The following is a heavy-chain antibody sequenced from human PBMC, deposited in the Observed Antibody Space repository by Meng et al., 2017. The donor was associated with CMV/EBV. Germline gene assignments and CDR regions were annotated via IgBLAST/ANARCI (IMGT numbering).Heavy chain of an antibody. V-gene: IGHV3-30-3*01. CDR3: ARGGGFCSVAGCYGIDY. D-gene: IGHD2-2*01. Sequence: GGSLRLSCAASGFPFSTYTIHWVRQAPGKGLEWVALISSGGSNKDYADSVKGRFTISRDNSKNTLSLQMNSLRTEDTAVYYCARGGGFCSVAGCYGIDYWGQGTVVTVSS. J-gene: IGHJ4*02. CDR1: GFPFSTYT. CDR2: ISSGGSNK.